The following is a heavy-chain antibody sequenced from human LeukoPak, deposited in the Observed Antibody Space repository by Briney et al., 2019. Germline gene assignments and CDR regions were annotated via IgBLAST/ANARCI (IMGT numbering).Heavy chain of an antibody. Sequence: GGSLRLSCAASGFTFSSYWMSCVRQAPGRGLEWVANINQHGSDKYCVDSVKGRFTISRDNAKNSLYLQMNSLRVEDTAVYYCATYCGGYCYSPHDAFEIWGQGTMVTVSS. V-gene: IGHV3-7*05. CDR3: ATYCGGYCYSPHDAFEI. D-gene: IGHD2-21*02. J-gene: IGHJ3*02. CDR1: GFTFSSYW. CDR2: INQHGSDK.